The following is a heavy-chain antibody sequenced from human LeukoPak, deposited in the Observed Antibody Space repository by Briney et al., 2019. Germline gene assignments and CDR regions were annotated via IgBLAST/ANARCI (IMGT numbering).Heavy chain of an antibody. CDR2: ISYSGRT. D-gene: IGHD7-27*01. V-gene: IGHV4-59*08. CDR3: ARHAERSGDLGWARNFDF. J-gene: IGHJ4*02. CDR1: GGYISSYY. Sequence: NTSDTLSLTRTVSGGYISSYYWMWMRQPPGKRVECLVYISYSGRTNYNPSLKSRDTVSGDTPQNHFSLNLSSVPAAHTGVSLWARHAERSGDLGWARNFDFWGQGTLVTVSS.